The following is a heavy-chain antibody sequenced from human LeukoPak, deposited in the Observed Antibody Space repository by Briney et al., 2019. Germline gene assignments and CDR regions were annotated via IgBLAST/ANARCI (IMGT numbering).Heavy chain of an antibody. J-gene: IGHJ4*02. D-gene: IGHD1-26*01. Sequence: ASVKVSCKASGYTFTSYAMNWVRQAPGQGLEWMGWINTNAGNPTYAQGFTGRFVFSLDTSVSTAYLQISSLEAEDTAVYYCARELGWGIVGNRTPLDFDYWGQGTLVTVSS. CDR1: GYTFTSYA. V-gene: IGHV7-4-1*02. CDR2: INTNAGNP. CDR3: ARELGWGIVGNRTPLDFDY.